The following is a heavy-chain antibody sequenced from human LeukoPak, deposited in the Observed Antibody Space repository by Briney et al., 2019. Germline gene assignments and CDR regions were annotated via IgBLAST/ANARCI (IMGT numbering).Heavy chain of an antibody. CDR3: ARAFVSNCSGGSCFLYYYGMDV. CDR1: GFTFSSYA. D-gene: IGHD2-15*01. Sequence: PGGSLRLSCAASGFTFSSYAMHWVRQAPGKGLEWVAVISYDGSNKYYADSVKGRFTIPRDNSKNTLYLQMNSLRAEDTAVYYCARAFVSNCSGGSCFLYYYGMDVWGQGTTVTVSS. CDR2: ISYDGSNK. V-gene: IGHV3-30-3*01. J-gene: IGHJ6*02.